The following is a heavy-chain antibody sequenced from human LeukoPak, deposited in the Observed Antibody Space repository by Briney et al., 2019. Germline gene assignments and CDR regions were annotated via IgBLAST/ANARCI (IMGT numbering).Heavy chain of an antibody. V-gene: IGHV3-23*01. CDR3: ANYGSGSYFHY. Sequence: PGGSLRLSCAASGFTFSNFAVSWVRQAPGKGLDWVSSISGSGGSTYYADSVKRRFTISRDNSKNTLYLQMNSLRAEDTAVYYCANYGSGSYFHYWGQGTLVTVSS. CDR1: GFTFSNFA. J-gene: IGHJ4*02. CDR2: ISGSGGST. D-gene: IGHD3-10*01.